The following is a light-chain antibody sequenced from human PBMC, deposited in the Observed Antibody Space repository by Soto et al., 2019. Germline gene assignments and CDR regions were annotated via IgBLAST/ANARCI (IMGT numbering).Light chain of an antibody. Sequence: QSVLTQPASVSGSPEQSITISGIGTSSDIGAYNYVSWYQQYPGKAPKLMIYGVTNRPSGVSNRFSGSKTGNTASLTISGLHAHVDADSYCLSHRSGAYPVFGAG. CDR2: GVT. CDR3: LSHRSGAYPV. J-gene: IGLJ1*01. CDR1: SSDIGAYNY. V-gene: IGLV2-14*01.